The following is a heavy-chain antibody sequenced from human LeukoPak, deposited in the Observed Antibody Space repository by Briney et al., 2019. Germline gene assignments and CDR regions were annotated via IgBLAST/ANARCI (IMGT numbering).Heavy chain of an antibody. J-gene: IGHJ2*01. CDR3: ARPSDPHWYFDL. CDR2: INSDGSTT. Sequence: AAWSLRLSCAASGVTFSSYWMHWVRQAPGKGLVWVSRINSDGSTTTYADSVKGRFTISRDNANNTLYLQMNSLSAEDTAVYYCARPSDPHWYFDLWGRGTLVTVSS. V-gene: IGHV3-74*01. CDR1: GVTFSSYW.